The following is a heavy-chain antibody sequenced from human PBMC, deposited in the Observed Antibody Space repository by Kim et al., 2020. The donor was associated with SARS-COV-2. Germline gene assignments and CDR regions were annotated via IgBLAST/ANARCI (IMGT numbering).Heavy chain of an antibody. CDR3: IRQGMDV. Sequence: GGSLRLSCAASGFTFSGSNVHWVRQASGRGLEWLGLIRSKANSYEKAYVASVKGRFTMSRDDSKNTAYLQMNRPKTEDADVYDYIRQGMDVWGQGTKGT. J-gene: IGHJ6*02. V-gene: IGHV3-73*01. CDR1: GFTFSGSN. CDR2: IRSKANSYEK.